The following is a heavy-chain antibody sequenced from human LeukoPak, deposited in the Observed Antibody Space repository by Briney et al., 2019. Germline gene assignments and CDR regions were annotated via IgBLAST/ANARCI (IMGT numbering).Heavy chain of an antibody. V-gene: IGHV1-18*01. CDR3: AREVWQLGAGDY. J-gene: IGHJ4*02. Sequence: ASVKVSRKASGYTFTSYGISWVRQAPGQGLEWMGWISAYNGNTNYAQKLQGRVTMTTDTSTSTAYMELRSLRSDDTAVYYCAREVWQLGAGDYWGQGTLVTVSS. D-gene: IGHD6-6*01. CDR2: ISAYNGNT. CDR1: GYTFTSYG.